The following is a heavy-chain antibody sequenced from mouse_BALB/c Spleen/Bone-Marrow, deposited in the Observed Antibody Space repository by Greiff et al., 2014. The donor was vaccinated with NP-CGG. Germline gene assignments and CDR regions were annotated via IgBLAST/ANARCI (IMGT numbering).Heavy chain of an antibody. CDR3: ARAAYDPYAMDY. V-gene: IGHV1S81*02. Sequence: QVQLKQSGAELVKPGASVKLSCKASGYTFTSYYMYWVKQRPGQGLEWIGEINPNNGGTNFNEEFKSKATLTVDKSSSTAYMQLSSLTSEDSAVYYCARAAYDPYAMDYWGQGTSVTVSS. CDR1: GYTFTSYY. D-gene: IGHD2-3*01. CDR2: INPNNGGT. J-gene: IGHJ4*01.